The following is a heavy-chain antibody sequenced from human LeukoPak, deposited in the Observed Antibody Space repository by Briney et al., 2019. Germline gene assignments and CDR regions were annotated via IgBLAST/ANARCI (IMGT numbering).Heavy chain of an antibody. J-gene: IGHJ3*02. Sequence: PGGSLRLSCAASGFTFSSYWMHWVRQAPGKGLVWVSRINSDGSSTSYADSVKGRFTISRDNAKNTLYLQMNSLRAEDTAVYYCAREEWFGELLFPDYDAFDIWGQGTMVTVSS. D-gene: IGHD3-10*01. CDR2: INSDGSST. CDR1: GFTFSSYW. V-gene: IGHV3-74*01. CDR3: AREEWFGELLFPDYDAFDI.